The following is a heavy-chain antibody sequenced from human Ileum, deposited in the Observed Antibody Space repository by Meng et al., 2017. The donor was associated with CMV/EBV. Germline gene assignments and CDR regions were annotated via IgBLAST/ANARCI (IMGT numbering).Heavy chain of an antibody. CDR3: ARRPTRTLYDFWPWGAFDI. Sequence: GSLRLSCSVSGFSISSGYYWGWIRQPPGKGLEWIASMYYSGNTYYNPSLKSRVTVSVDTSKKQFSLKLSSVTAADTAVYYCARRPTRTLYDFWPWGAFDIWGQGTMVTVSS. CDR2: MYYSGNT. V-gene: IGHV4-38-2*02. J-gene: IGHJ3*02. CDR1: GFSISSGYY. D-gene: IGHD3-3*01.